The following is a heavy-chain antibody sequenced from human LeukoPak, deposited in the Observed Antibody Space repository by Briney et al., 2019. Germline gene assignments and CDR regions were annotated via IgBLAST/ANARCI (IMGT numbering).Heavy chain of an antibody. CDR3: ARDLYYYGMDV. CDR1: GFTVSSNY. Sequence: GGSLRLSRAASGFTVSSNYMSWVRQAPGKGLEWVSVIYSGGSTYYADSVKGRFTISRDNSKNTLFLQMNSLRAEDTAVYYCARDLYYYGMDVWGQGTTVTVSS. V-gene: IGHV3-53*01. CDR2: IYSGGST. J-gene: IGHJ6*02.